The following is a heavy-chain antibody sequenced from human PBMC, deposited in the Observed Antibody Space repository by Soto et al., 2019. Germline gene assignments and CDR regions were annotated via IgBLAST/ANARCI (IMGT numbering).Heavy chain of an antibody. V-gene: IGHV3-23*01. CDR3: AKSPPIQLELRTYQPVSYGMDV. Sequence: GGSLRLSCAASGFTFSSYAMSWVRQAPGKGLEWVSAISGSGGSTYYADSVKGRFTISRDNSKNTLYLQMNSLRAEDTAVYYCAKSPPIQLELRTYQPVSYGMDVWGQGTTVTVSS. CDR1: GFTFSSYA. J-gene: IGHJ6*02. D-gene: IGHD1-7*01. CDR2: ISGSGGST.